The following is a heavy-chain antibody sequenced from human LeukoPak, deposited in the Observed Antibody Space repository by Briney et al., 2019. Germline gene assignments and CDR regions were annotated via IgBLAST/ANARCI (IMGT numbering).Heavy chain of an antibody. J-gene: IGHJ4*02. CDR1: GFTFSSYS. D-gene: IGHD6-13*01. CDR3: ARETPRYSSSWHLDY. Sequence: PGGSLRLSCAASGFTFSSYSMNWVRQPPGKGLEWIGEINHSGSTDYNPSLKSRVTISVDTSKNQFSLKLSSVTAADTAVYYCARETPRYSSSWHLDYWGQGTLATVSS. CDR2: INHSGST. V-gene: IGHV4-34*01.